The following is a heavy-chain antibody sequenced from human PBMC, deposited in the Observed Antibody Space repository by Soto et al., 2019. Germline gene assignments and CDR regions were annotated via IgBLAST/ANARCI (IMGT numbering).Heavy chain of an antibody. CDR3: ARDMGLVPAAIQPYYYGMDV. J-gene: IGHJ6*02. D-gene: IGHD2-2*02. Sequence: GASVKVSFKASGYTFTSYAMNWVRQAPGQGLEWMGWINTNTGNPTYAQGFTGRFVFSLDTSVSTAYLQICSLKAEDTAVYYCARDMGLVPAAIQPYYYGMDVWGQGTTVTVSS. CDR2: INTNTGNP. V-gene: IGHV7-4-1*01. CDR1: GYTFTSYA.